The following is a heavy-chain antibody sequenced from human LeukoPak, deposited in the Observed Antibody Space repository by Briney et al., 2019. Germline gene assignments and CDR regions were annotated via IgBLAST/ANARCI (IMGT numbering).Heavy chain of an antibody. CDR2: ISSSSSTI. CDR3: ARDTYGDYFDY. J-gene: IGHJ4*02. CDR1: GFTFSSYS. V-gene: IGHV3-48*01. D-gene: IGHD4-17*01. Sequence: PGGSLILSCAASGFTFSSYSMNWVRQAPGKGLEWVSYISSSSSTIYYADSVKGRFTISRDNAKNSLYLQMNSLRAEDTAVYYCARDTYGDYFDYWGQGTLVTVSS.